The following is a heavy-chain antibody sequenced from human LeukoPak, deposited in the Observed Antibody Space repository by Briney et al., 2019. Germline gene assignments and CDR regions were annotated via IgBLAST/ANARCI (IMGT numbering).Heavy chain of an antibody. V-gene: IGHV3-11*04. CDR1: GFTFSDYY. CDR3: VLLAVAGSGGAFDI. Sequence: PGGSLRLSCAASGFTFSDYYMSWIRQAPGKRLEWVSYIHSSSGSTIWYADSVKGRFTISRDNAKNSLYLQMNSLRAEDTAVYYCVLLAVAGSGGAFDIWGQGTMVTVSS. J-gene: IGHJ3*02. D-gene: IGHD6-19*01. CDR2: IHSSSGSTI.